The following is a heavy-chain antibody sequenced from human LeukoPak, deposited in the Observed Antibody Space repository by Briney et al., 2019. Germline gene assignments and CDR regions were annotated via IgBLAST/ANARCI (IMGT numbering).Heavy chain of an antibody. V-gene: IGHV4-59*01. J-gene: IGHJ3*02. CDR1: GGSISSYY. Sequence: SETLSLTCTVSGGSISSYYWSWIRQPPGKGLEWIGYIYYSGSTNYNPSLKSRVTISVDTSKNQFSLKLSSVTAADTAVYYCARDLGYSYGYNHAFDIWGQGTMVTVSS. CDR2: IYYSGST. CDR3: ARDLGYSYGYNHAFDI. D-gene: IGHD5-18*01.